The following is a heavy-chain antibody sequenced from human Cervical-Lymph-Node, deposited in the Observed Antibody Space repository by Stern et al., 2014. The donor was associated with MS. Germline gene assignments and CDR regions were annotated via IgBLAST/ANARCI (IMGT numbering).Heavy chain of an antibody. V-gene: IGHV2-26*01. D-gene: IGHD2-15*01. CDR1: GFSLSNAAMG. CDR2: LFSTDET. J-gene: IGHJ4*02. Sequence: ESGPVLVKPTETLTLTCSVSGFSLSNAAMGVSWIRQPPGKALDCLPPLFSTDETAYTTSLKSRLTISKDTSKSQVVLTMTNVDPVDTATYYCARMREYCSGGICFAGYYDYWGQGTLVTVSS. CDR3: ARMREYCSGGICFAGYYDY.